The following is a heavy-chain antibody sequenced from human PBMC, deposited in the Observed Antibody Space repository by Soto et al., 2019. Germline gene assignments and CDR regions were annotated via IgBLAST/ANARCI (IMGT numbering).Heavy chain of an antibody. Sequence: PGGSLRLSCAASGFTFSSYGMHWVRQAPGKGLEWVAVIWYDGSNKYYADSVKGRFTISRDNSKNTLYLQMNSLRAEDTAVYYCARGEDIVLVPAAMDPYGMDVWGQGTTVTVSS. CDR1: GFTFSSYG. J-gene: IGHJ6*02. V-gene: IGHV3-33*01. CDR3: ARGEDIVLVPAAMDPYGMDV. D-gene: IGHD2-2*01. CDR2: IWYDGSNK.